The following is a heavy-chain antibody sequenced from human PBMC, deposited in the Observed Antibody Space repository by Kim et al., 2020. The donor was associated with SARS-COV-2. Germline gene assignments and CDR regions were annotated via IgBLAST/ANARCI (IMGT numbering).Heavy chain of an antibody. D-gene: IGHD6-19*01. CDR3: ARGGYSSGYNY. J-gene: IGHJ4*02. CDR2: T. V-gene: IGHV3-13*01. Sequence: TYYPGSVKGRFTISRENAKNSLYLQMNSLRAGDTAVYYCARGGYSSGYNYWGQGTLVTVSS.